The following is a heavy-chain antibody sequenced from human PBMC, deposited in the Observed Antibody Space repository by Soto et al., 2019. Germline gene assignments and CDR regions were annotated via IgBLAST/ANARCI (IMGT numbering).Heavy chain of an antibody. CDR1: FTFSMYS. J-gene: IGHJ5*02. Sequence: EVQVVESGGGLVNPGGSLRLSCSFTFSMYSMNWVRQAPGKGLEWVASISSGGIYIKYADSVKGRFTITRDNAKNSVSRQMNSLKVEDTALYYCTRDQGGSYDSWFDPWGQGTQVIVSS. D-gene: IGHD1-26*01. V-gene: IGHV3-21*06. CDR2: ISSGGIYI. CDR3: TRDQGGSYDSWFDP.